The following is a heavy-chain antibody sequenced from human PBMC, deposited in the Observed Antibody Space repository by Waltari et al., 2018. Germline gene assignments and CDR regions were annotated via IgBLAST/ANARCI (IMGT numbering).Heavy chain of an antibody. CDR2: IKQGGSVK. CDR1: GFNFRDFW. V-gene: IGHV3-7*01. Sequence: EQLVESGGGLVQPGGSLRLSCAASGFNFRDFWMSLVRQAPGKGLEWVATIKQGGSVKLYVDSVEGRLTVSRDNAKNSLYLEVNSLRAEDTALYYCVRQRVASDYGFDVWGQGTMVTVSS. CDR3: VRQRVASDYGFDV. J-gene: IGHJ3*01. D-gene: IGHD3-10*01.